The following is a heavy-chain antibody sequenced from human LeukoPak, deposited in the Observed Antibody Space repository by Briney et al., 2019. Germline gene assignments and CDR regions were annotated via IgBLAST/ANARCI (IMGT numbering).Heavy chain of an antibody. D-gene: IGHD2-15*01. CDR3: ARVGYCSHGSCLRLDWYFDL. J-gene: IGHJ2*01. Sequence: PSETLSLTCTVSGYFISSGYYWGWIRPSPGKGLEWIGTMFHSGNTYYNPSLNSRVTLSVDTSKNQFSLKLSSVTAADTAVYYCARVGYCSHGSCLRLDWYFDLWGRGTLVTVSS. CDR2: MFHSGNT. CDR1: GYFISSGYY. V-gene: IGHV4-38-2*02.